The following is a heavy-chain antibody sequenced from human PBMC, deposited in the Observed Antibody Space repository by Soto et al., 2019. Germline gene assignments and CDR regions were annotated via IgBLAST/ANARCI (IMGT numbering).Heavy chain of an antibody. CDR1: GVSVTRGNYY. V-gene: IGHV4-31*03. CDR3: ARYGLGSSGYSPYYYYYG. CDR2: IYYSGST. J-gene: IGHJ6*01. D-gene: IGHD3-22*01. Sequence: TPSVLSPVPGVSVTRGNYYSSSIREPRGNGLQWSGYIYYSGSTYYNPSLKSRVTISVATSKPQFSLKLSSVTAADTAVYYCARYGLGSSGYSPYYYYYG.